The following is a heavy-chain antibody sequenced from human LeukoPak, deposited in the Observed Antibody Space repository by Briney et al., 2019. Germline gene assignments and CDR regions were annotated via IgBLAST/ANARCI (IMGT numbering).Heavy chain of an antibody. CDR3: ARGRGYDYVWGSYRSYYLDY. CDR2: INHSGST. Sequence: SETLSLTCAVYGGSFSGYYWSWIRQPPGKGLEWIGEINHSGSTNYNPSLKSRVTISVDTSKNQFSLKLSSVTAADTAVYYCARGRGYDYVWGSYRSYYLDYWGQGTLVTVSS. D-gene: IGHD3-16*02. V-gene: IGHV4-34*01. J-gene: IGHJ4*02. CDR1: GGSFSGYY.